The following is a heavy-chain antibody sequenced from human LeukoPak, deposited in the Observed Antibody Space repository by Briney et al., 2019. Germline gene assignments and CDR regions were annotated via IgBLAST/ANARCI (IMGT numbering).Heavy chain of an antibody. CDR1: GGSFSGYY. Sequence: SETLSLTCAVYGGSFSGYYWSWIRQPPGKGLEWIGEINHSGSTNYNPSLKSRVTISVDTSKNQFSLKLSSVTAADTAVYYCARGGLRYFDYWGQGTLVTVSP. J-gene: IGHJ4*02. CDR2: INHSGST. CDR3: ARGGLRYFDY. V-gene: IGHV4-34*01. D-gene: IGHD3-9*01.